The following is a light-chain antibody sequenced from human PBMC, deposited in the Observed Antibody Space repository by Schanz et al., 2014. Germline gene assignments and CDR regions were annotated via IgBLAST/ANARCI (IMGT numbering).Light chain of an antibody. CDR1: QSVSSSY. V-gene: IGKV3-15*01. J-gene: IGKJ2*01. CDR2: GAS. Sequence: EIVLTQSPGTLSLSPGERATLSCRASQSVSSSYLAWYQQKPGQAPRLLICGASTRATGIPARFSGSGSGSEFTLIISSLKSEDVAVYSGQHYNNWPPLMYTFGQGTKLEMK. CDR3: QHYNNWPPLMYT.